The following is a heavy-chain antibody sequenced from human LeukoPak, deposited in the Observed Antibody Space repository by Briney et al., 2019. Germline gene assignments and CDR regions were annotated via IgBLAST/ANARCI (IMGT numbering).Heavy chain of an antibody. Sequence: GSLRLSCAASGFTFSSYGMSWVRQAPGKGLEWVSVIYSDGGTYYADSVKGRFTISRDTSKKTVFLQMNSLRAEDTAVYYCATSSWNDWGQGTLVTVSS. CDR3: ATSSWND. V-gene: IGHV3-53*01. CDR2: IYSDGGT. CDR1: GFTFSSYG. J-gene: IGHJ4*02. D-gene: IGHD6-13*01.